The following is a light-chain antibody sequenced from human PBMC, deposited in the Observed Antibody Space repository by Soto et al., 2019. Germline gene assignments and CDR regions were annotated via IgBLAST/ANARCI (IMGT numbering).Light chain of an antibody. Sequence: EIVLTQSPGTLSLAPGERATLACRASQSVSSSYLAWYQHIPGQAPRLLSYGASSRANGIPDRFSGSGSGTDVTLTISRLEPEDFAVYYCQQYGSSPLTSGGGNTVEIK. V-gene: IGKV3-20*01. CDR2: GAS. CDR3: QQYGSSPLT. CDR1: QSVSSSY. J-gene: IGKJ4*01.